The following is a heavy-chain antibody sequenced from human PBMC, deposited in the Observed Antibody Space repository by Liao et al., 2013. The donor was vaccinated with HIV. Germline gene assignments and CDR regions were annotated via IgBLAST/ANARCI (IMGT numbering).Heavy chain of an antibody. D-gene: IGHD2-21*02. CDR2: VYYSGST. J-gene: IGHJ4*02. V-gene: IGHV4-59*12. CDR3: ARDRVTLFDF. Sequence: QVQLQESGPGLVKPSETLSLTCTVSGDSISGYYWSWIRQPPGKRLEWIGYVYYSGSTKYNPSLNRRVTISVDTSKRQFSLKLSAVTAADTAVYSCARDRVTLFDFWGQGTLVTVSS. CDR1: GDSISGYY.